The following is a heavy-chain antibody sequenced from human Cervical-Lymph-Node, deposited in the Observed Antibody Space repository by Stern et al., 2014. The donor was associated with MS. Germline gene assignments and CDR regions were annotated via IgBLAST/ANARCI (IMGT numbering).Heavy chain of an antibody. Sequence: VHLVESGGGVVQPGRSLRLSCAASGFVFRRYALHWVRQAPGKGLEWVALISYDGRDKYYTDSVKGRFTVSRDNSNNTVDLEMNRLRLEDTAVYYCAKGGSGSYLDWGQGSLVTVSS. CDR1: GFVFRRYA. CDR2: ISYDGRDK. CDR3: AKGGSGSYLD. D-gene: IGHD1-26*01. V-gene: IGHV3-30*04. J-gene: IGHJ4*02.